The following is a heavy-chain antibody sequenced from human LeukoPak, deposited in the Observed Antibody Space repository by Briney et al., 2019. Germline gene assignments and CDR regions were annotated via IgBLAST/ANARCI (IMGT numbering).Heavy chain of an antibody. D-gene: IGHD3-10*01. CDR2: ISSNGGST. J-gene: IGHJ4*02. CDR1: GFTFSIYA. CDR3: ARGTRGFDY. V-gene: IGHV3-64*01. Sequence: GGSLRLSCAASGFTFSIYAMHWLRQAPGKGLEYVSAISSNGGSTYYANSVKGRFTISRDNSKNTLYLQMGSLRAEDMAVYYCARGTRGFDYWGQGTLVTVSS.